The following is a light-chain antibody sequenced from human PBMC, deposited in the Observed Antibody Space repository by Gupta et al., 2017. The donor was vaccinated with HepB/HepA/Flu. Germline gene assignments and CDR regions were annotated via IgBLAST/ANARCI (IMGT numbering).Light chain of an antibody. CDR3: QQRSKWPRT. J-gene: IGKJ4*01. CDR1: ENIRAY. V-gene: IGKV3-11*01. Sequence: VLTQSPAPLSLSPGERATLTCRASENIRAYLAWYQQKRGQAPKLLIYDVVKRATGIPARFTGSGSGTDFTLTISSLEPEDFAVYYCQQRSKWPRTFGGGTKVEIK. CDR2: DVV.